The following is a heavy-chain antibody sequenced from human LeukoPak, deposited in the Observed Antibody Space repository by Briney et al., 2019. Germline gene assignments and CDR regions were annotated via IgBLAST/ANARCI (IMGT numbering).Heavy chain of an antibody. CDR2: LYNSGST. J-gene: IGHJ3*02. CDR1: GGSISGPYSY. D-gene: IGHD3-3*01. V-gene: IGHV4-39*07. Sequence: SETLSLTCTVSGGSISGPYSYWGWIRQPPGKGLEWIGSLYNSGSTYSNPSLKSRATISVDTSKNQCSLKLRSVTAADTAVYYCARASAHYDFWSGNAFDIWGQGTMVTVSS. CDR3: ARASAHYDFWSGNAFDI.